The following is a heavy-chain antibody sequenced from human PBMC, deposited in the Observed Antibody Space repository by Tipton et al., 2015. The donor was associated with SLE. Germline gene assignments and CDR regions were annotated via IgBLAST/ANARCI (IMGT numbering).Heavy chain of an antibody. D-gene: IGHD6-13*01. V-gene: IGHV4-59*01. CDR3: ARAPSWSSWTVCDY. CDR1: GGSISSYY. CDR2: IFYNGDS. Sequence: TLSLTCTVSGGSISSYYWTWIRQPPGKGLEWIGYIFYNGDSNYNPSLKGRVTMSVDMSKNQFSLKLTSVTAADTAMYYCARAPSWSSWTVCDYWGQGTLVTVSS. J-gene: IGHJ4*02.